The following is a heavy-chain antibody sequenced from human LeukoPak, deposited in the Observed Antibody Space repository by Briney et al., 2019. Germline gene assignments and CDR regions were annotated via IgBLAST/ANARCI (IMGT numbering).Heavy chain of an antibody. V-gene: IGHV4-59*12. CDR3: ARPSSSWYKGWFDP. D-gene: IGHD6-13*01. J-gene: IGHJ5*02. CDR1: GGSISSYY. CDR2: IYYSGST. Sequence: PSETLSLTFTVAGGSISSYYWSWIRQPPGKGLEWIGYIYYSGSTNYNPSLKSRVTISVDTSKNQFSLKLSSVTAADTAVYYCARPSSSWYKGWFDPWGQGTLVTVSS.